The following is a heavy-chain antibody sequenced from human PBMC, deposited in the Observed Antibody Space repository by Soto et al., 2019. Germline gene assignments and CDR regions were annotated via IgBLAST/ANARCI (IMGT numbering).Heavy chain of an antibody. CDR3: ARIVATSGLGWFDP. J-gene: IGHJ5*02. CDR2: IYYGGGT. V-gene: IGHV4-31*11. CDR1: GGSISSGGYH. D-gene: IGHD5-12*01. Sequence: QVQLQESGPGLVKPSQTLSLTCAVSGGSISSGGYHWRWIRQHPGKGLEFIAYIYYGGGTYYNPSLKSRVTISSDTSKNQFSLKLTSVTDADTAVYYCARIVATSGLGWFDPWGQGTLVTVSS.